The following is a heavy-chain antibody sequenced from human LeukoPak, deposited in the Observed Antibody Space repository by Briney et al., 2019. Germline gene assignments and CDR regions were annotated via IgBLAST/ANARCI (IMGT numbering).Heavy chain of an antibody. Sequence: SVKVSCKASGGTFSSYTISWVRQAPGQGLEWMGRIIPILGIANYAQKFQGRVTITADKSTSTAYMELSSLRSEDTAVHYCARTYSSGWYLHFDYWGQGTLVTVSS. J-gene: IGHJ4*02. CDR3: ARTYSSGWYLHFDY. V-gene: IGHV1-69*02. CDR1: GGTFSSYT. D-gene: IGHD6-19*01. CDR2: IIPILGIA.